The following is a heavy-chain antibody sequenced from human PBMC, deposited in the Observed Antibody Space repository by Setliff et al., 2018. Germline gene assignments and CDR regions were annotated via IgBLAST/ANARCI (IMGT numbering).Heavy chain of an antibody. J-gene: IGHJ6*03. CDR2: THQSGRI. Sequence: SETLSLTCAVYDGAFSTYYWTWIRQPPGKGLEWIGDTHQSGRINFNPSLKSRVTMSADPSKNQFSLKVTSVTAADAAVYYCAREGPESDSSGYMDVWGQGTTVTVSS. CDR1: DGAFSTYY. V-gene: IGHV4-34*01. D-gene: IGHD3-22*01. CDR3: AREGPESDSSGYMDV.